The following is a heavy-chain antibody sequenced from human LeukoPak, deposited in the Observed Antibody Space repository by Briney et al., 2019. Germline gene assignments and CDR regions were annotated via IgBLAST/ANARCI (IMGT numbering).Heavy chain of an antibody. CDR3: ARDTYALDIVVVPAAPDP. D-gene: IGHD2-2*01. CDR1: GYTFTSYG. Sequence: GASVKVSCKASGYTFTSYGISWVRRAPGQGLEWMGWISAYNGNTNYAQKLQGRVTMTTGTSTSTAYMELRSLRSDDTAVYYCARDTYALDIVVVPAAPDPWGQGTLVTVSS. V-gene: IGHV1-18*01. CDR2: ISAYNGNT. J-gene: IGHJ5*02.